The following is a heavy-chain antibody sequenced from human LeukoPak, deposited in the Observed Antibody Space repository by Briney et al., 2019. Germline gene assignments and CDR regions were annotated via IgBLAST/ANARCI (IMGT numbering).Heavy chain of an antibody. CDR1: GFTFSIYG. J-gene: IGHJ4*02. V-gene: IGHV3-30*02. CDR3: ARDPTTGDGENYFDY. Sequence: GGSLRLSCATSGFTFSIYGMHWVRQAPGKGLEWVAFIRFDGSNVGSNVYYADPVKGRFTISRDNSKNTLYLQMNSLRAEDTAVYYCARDPTTGDGENYFDYWGQGTLVTVSS. D-gene: IGHD7-27*01. CDR2: IRFDGSNVGSNV.